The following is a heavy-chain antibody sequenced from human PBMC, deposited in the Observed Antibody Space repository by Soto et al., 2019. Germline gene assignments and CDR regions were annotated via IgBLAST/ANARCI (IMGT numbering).Heavy chain of an antibody. CDR3: ASSHCSSTSCYVAGDYYYYYMDV. V-gene: IGHV6-1*01. Sequence: QSQTLSLTCAISGDSVSSNSAAWNWIRQSPSRGLEWLGRTYYRSKWYNDYAVSVKSRITINPDTSKNQFSLQLNSVTPEDTAVYYCASSHCSSTSCYVAGDYYYYYMDVWGKGTTVTVSS. CDR2: TYYRSKWYN. D-gene: IGHD2-2*01. J-gene: IGHJ6*03. CDR1: GDSVSSNSAA.